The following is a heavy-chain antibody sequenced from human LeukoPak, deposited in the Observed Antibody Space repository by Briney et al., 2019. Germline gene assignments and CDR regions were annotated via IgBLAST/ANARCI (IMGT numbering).Heavy chain of an antibody. D-gene: IGHD3-9*01. J-gene: IGHJ1*01. CDR3: ARARYFDILTGYYNAEYFQH. Sequence: SETLSLTCAVYGGSFSGYYWSWIRQPPGKGLEWIGEINHSGSTNYNPSLNSRVTISVDTSKNQFSLKLSSVTAADTAVYYCARARYFDILTGYYNAEYFQHWGQGTLVTVSS. CDR1: GGSFSGYY. V-gene: IGHV4-34*01. CDR2: INHSGST.